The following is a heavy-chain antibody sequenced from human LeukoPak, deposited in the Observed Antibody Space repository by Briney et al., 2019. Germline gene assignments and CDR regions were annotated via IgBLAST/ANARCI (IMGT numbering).Heavy chain of an antibody. Sequence: ASVKVSCKASGYTFTGYGISWVRQAPGQGLEWMGWISAYNGNTNYAQKLQGRVTMTTDTSTSTAYMELRSLRSDDTAVYYCARGRSEYDILTNLYYYYYMDVWGKGTTVTVSS. CDR3: ARGRSEYDILTNLYYYYYMDV. CDR1: GYTFTGYG. D-gene: IGHD3-9*01. J-gene: IGHJ6*03. V-gene: IGHV1-18*01. CDR2: ISAYNGNT.